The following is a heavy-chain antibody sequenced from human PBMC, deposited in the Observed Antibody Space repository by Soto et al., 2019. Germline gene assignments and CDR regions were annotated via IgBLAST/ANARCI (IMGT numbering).Heavy chain of an antibody. D-gene: IGHD3-22*01. V-gene: IGHV4-59*01. CDR2: IYYSGST. CDR1: GGSISSYY. CDR3: ARADSSGSWRFDP. Sequence: SEPLSLTCTVSGGSISSYYWSWIRQPPGKGLEWIGYIYYSGSTNYNPSLKSRVTISVDTSKNQFSLKLTSVTAADTAVYDGARADSSGSWRFDPWGQGTLVTVSS. J-gene: IGHJ5*02.